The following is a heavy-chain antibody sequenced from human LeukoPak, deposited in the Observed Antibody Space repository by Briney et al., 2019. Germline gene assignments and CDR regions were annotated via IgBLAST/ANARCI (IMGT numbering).Heavy chain of an antibody. Sequence: PGGSLRLSCAASGFTFSNYAMRWVRQPPGKGLEWVSSIGRSGDDTYYAGSVKGRFTISRDNSKNTLYLQMNSLRAEDTAVYYCAKGFYDNSASGVFDIWGQGTMVTVSS. CDR1: GFTFSNYA. V-gene: IGHV3-23*01. J-gene: IGHJ3*02. CDR3: AKGFYDNSASGVFDI. CDR2: IGRSGDDT. D-gene: IGHD3-22*01.